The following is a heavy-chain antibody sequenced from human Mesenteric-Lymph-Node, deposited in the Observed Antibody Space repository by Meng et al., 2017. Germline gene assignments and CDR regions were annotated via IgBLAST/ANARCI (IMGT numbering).Heavy chain of an antibody. Sequence: QVQLPESGQGLGKPSQTLSLTCTVSGGSISRGGYYWSWIRQHPGKGLEWIGYIHSSGSTYYNPSLKSRVIISVDTSKNQFSLRLNSVTAADTAVYYCASLYGDSSVWYLDLWGRGTLVTVSS. J-gene: IGHJ2*01. CDR2: IHSSGST. D-gene: IGHD4-17*01. CDR1: GGSISRGGYY. CDR3: ASLYGDSSVWYLDL. V-gene: IGHV4-31*03.